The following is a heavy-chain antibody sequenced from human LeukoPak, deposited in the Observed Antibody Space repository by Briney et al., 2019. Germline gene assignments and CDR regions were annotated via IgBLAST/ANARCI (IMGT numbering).Heavy chain of an antibody. CDR1: GYSFTSYW. CDR3: ARLSGSTSWDYYYYMDV. D-gene: IGHD2-2*01. V-gene: IGHV5-51*01. Sequence: GESLKISCKGSGYSFTSYWIGWVRQMPGKGLEWMGIIYPGDSDTRYSPSFQGQVTISADKSISTAYLQWSSLKASDTAMYYCARLSGSTSWDYYYYMDVWGKGTTVTVSS. J-gene: IGHJ6*03. CDR2: IYPGDSDT.